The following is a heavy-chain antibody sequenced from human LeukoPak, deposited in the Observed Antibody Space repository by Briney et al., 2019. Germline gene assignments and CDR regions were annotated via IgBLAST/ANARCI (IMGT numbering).Heavy chain of an antibody. CDR1: GFTFSNTA. V-gene: IGHV3-23*01. J-gene: IGHJ5*02. Sequence: QPGASLRLSCAASGFTFSNTAMNWVRQAPGKGXXXXXXISSSAVTTYYADSVKGRFTISRDNSKNTLYLQMNSLRAEDTALYYCAKKTGSGYYPDWFDPWGQGTLVTVSS. D-gene: IGHD3-3*01. CDR2: ISSSAVTT. CDR3: AKKTGSGYYPDWFDP.